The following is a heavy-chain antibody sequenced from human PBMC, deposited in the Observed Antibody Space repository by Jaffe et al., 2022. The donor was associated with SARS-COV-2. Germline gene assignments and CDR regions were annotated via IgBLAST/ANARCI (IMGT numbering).Heavy chain of an antibody. V-gene: IGHV3-53*01. CDR1: GFSVNDNY. CDR2: IYNSGTT. CDR3: VRDADISRGWYAANH. J-gene: IGHJ1*01. D-gene: IGHD6-19*01. Sequence: EVQLVESGGGLMQPGGSLRLSCAASGFSVNDNYMSWVRQAPGKGLEWVSIIYNSGTTYYAESVLGRFSLSRDNSKNTLHLQMDSLRAEDTAVYYCVRDADISRGWYAANHWGQGTLVTVSS.